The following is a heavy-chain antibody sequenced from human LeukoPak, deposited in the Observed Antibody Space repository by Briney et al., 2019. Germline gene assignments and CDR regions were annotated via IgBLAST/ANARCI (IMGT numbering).Heavy chain of an antibody. CDR3: ARDGARTLFDWAGGDDY. V-gene: IGHV1-2*02. CDR1: GYTFTGNY. J-gene: IGHJ4*02. D-gene: IGHD3-9*01. CDR2: INPNSGGT. Sequence: ASVKVSCKASGYTFTGNYIHWVRQAPGQGLEWMGWINPNSGGTNYAQKFQGRVTMTRDTSITTAYMGLSRLRSDDTAVYFCARDGARTLFDWAGGDDYWGQGTLVTVSS.